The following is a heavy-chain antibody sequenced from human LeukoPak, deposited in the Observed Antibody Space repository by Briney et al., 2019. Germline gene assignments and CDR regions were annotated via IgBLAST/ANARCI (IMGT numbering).Heavy chain of an antibody. CDR3: ARDLGGDHFDY. CDR2: IYYSGST. Sequence: PSETLSLTCTVSGGSISSHYWSWIRQPPGKGLEWIGYIYYSGSTNYNPSLKSRVTISVDTSKNQFSLKLSSVTAADTAVYYCARDLGGDHFDYWGQGTLVTVSS. D-gene: IGHD3-16*01. J-gene: IGHJ4*02. CDR1: GGSISSHY. V-gene: IGHV4-59*11.